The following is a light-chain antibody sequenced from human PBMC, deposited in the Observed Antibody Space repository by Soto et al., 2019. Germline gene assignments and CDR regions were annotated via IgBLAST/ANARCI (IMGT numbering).Light chain of an antibody. Sequence: DIKIIECPRSLSASVGERVNITCRASQSISTFLNWYQQTPVRAPKLLIYAATTLQRGVPSRFVGTGSGTDFTLTISSLQPEDFATYFCQPSYSAPPACGQGPKV. CDR2: AAT. CDR3: QPSYSAPPA. V-gene: IGKV1-39*01. J-gene: IGKJ1*01. CDR1: QSISTF.